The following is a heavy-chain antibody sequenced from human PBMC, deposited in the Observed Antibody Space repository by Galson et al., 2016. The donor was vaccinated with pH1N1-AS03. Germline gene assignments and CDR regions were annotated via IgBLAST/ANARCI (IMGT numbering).Heavy chain of an antibody. CDR2: LTSDGSIP. J-gene: IGHJ4*02. Sequence: SLRLSCAASGFTFSDYWMHWVRHAPGKGLVWVSGLTSDGSIPTYADSGKGRFTISRDNAKNTLYLQMNRLRVEDTAMYYCARGRFLDWFPDDYWGQGTLVTVSS. D-gene: IGHD3/OR15-3a*01. CDR3: ARGRFLDWFPDDY. V-gene: IGHV3-74*01. CDR1: GFTFSDYW.